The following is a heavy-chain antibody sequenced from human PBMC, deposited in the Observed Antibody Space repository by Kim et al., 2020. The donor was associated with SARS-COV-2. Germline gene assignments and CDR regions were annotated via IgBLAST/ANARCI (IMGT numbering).Heavy chain of an antibody. V-gene: IGHV3-21*01. D-gene: IGHD1-7*01. J-gene: IGHJ6*02. Sequence: YADSVKGRFTIARDNAKNSLYLQMNSLRAEDTAVYSCAREASGELYGMDVWGQGTTVTVSS. CDR3: AREASGELYGMDV.